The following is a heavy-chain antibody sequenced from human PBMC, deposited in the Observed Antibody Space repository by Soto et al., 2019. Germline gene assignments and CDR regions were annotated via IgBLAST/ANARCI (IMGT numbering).Heavy chain of an antibody. V-gene: IGHV1-69*13. CDR3: ARVVTAAPNDKYYYYYGMDV. CDR1: GGTFSSYA. Sequence: SVKVSCKASGGTFSSYAISWVRQAPGQGLEWMGGIIPIFGTANYAQKFQGRVTITADESTSTAYMELSSLRSEDTAVYYCARVVTAAPNDKYYYYYGMDVWGQGTTVTVSS. D-gene: IGHD6-6*01. J-gene: IGHJ6*02. CDR2: IIPIFGTA.